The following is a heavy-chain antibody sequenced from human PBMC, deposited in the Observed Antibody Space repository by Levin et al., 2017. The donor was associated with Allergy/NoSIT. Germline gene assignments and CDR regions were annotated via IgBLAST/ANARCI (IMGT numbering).Heavy chain of an antibody. V-gene: IGHV4-34*01. CDR3: ASRYGYLLY. J-gene: IGHJ4*02. CDR2: INHSGST. D-gene: IGHD5-18*01. CDR1: GGSFSGYY. Sequence: SQTLSLTCAVYGGSFSGYYWSWIRQPPGKGLEWIGEINHSGSTNYNASLKSRVTISVDTSKNQFSLKLTSVTAADTAVYYCASRYGYLLYWGQGTLVTVSS.